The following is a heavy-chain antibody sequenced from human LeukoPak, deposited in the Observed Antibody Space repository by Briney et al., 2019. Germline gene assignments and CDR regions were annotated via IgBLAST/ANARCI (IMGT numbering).Heavy chain of an antibody. CDR2: ISSSGSYT. CDR1: GFTFSDYY. CDR3: ASFGYYGDLYYCDY. Sequence: GGSLRLSCAASGFTFSDYYMSWIRQAPGKGLEWVSYISSSGSYTNYADSVKGRFTISRDNAKNSLYLQMNSLRAEDTAVYYCASFGYYGDLYYCDYWGQGTLGTVSS. D-gene: IGHD4-17*01. V-gene: IGHV3-11*06. J-gene: IGHJ4*02.